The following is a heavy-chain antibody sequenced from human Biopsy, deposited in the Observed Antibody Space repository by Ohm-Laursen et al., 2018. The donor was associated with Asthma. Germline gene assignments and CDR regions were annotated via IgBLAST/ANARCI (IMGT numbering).Heavy chain of an antibody. D-gene: IGHD1-26*01. Sequence: SLRLSCAAAGFTFSNYGMYWVRQTRGKGLDWVAVRSFDGSNKNYTDSVKGRFTISRDNSRNTLHLQMNSLRAEETAVYFCAKDVLPGWDLRRGPDYWGQGTLVTVSS. CDR2: RSFDGSNK. V-gene: IGHV3-30*18. J-gene: IGHJ4*02. CDR3: AKDVLPGWDLRRGPDY. CDR1: GFTFSNYG.